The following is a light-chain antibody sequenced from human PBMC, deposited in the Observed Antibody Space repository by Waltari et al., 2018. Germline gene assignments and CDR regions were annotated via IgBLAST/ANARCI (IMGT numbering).Light chain of an antibody. CDR1: ATDLGGYNY. CDR3: CSFTSSSTWV. V-gene: IGLV2-14*01. J-gene: IGLJ3*02. CDR2: DVS. Sequence: QSALTQPAFVSGSPGQSITISCTGTATDLGGYNYVSWYHQRPGKAPKLIIFDVSSRPSEISNRFSGSKFGNTASLTISGLQPEDEADYYCCSFTSSSTWVFGGGTKLTVL.